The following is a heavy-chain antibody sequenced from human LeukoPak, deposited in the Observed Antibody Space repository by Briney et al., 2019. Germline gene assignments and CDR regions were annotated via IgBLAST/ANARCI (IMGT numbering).Heavy chain of an antibody. D-gene: IGHD6-13*01. CDR2: IYYSGST. CDR1: GGSISSYY. J-gene: IGHJ6*02. V-gene: IGHV4-59*01. Sequence: SETLSLTCTVSGGSISSYYWSWIRQPPGKGLEWIGYIYYSGSTNYNPSLKSRVTISVDTSKNQFSLKLSSVTAADTVVYYCARDRVGSSWPYYYYGMDVWGQGTTVTVSS. CDR3: ARDRVGSSWPYYYYGMDV.